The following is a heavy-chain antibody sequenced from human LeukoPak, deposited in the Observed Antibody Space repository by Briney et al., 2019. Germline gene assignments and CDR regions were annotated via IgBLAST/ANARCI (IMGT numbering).Heavy chain of an antibody. J-gene: IGHJ4*02. CDR2: ISYDGSNK. Sequence: PGRSLRLSCAASGFTFSSYGMHWVRQAPGKGLEWVAVISYDGSNKYYADSVKGRFTISRDNSKNTLYLQMNSLRAEDTAVYYCASGGGNDYWGQGTLVTVSS. CDR3: ASGGGNDY. CDR1: GFTFSSYG. V-gene: IGHV3-30*03. D-gene: IGHD3-16*01.